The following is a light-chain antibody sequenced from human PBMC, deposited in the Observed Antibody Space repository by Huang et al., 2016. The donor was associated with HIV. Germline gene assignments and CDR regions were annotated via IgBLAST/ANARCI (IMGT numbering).Light chain of an antibody. CDR1: QNIANY. J-gene: IGKJ5*01. CDR2: GVT. Sequence: VTITCRASQNIANYLAWYQQKPGKVPKLLIHGVTTLHNGVPSRFSGSGSGTDFALNISCLQSEDFATYYCQQYYNYPFFGPGTRLEI. CDR3: QQYYNYPF. V-gene: IGKV1-8*01.